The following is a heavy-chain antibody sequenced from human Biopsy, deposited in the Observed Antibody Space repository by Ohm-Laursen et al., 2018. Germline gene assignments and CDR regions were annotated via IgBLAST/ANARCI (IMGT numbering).Heavy chain of an antibody. J-gene: IGHJ4*02. CDR3: GNEVHGRDY. CDR1: GKTFSDYY. Sequence: SQTLSLTCGVYGKTFSDYYWSWIRQPPGKGLEWIGQINPSGRTNYNPSLKSRVNISADKSNNQFSLKLTSVTSADTAVYFCGNEVHGRDYWGLGALVTVSS. D-gene: IGHD2-15*01. V-gene: IGHV4-34*08. CDR2: INPSGRT.